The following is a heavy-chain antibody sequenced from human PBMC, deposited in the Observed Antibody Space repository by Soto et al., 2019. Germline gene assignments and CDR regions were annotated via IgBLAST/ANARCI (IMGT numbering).Heavy chain of an antibody. CDR3: AKDCPYSSSWSVFDY. J-gene: IGHJ4*02. CDR1: GFTFSSYA. D-gene: IGHD6-13*01. V-gene: IGHV3-23*01. CDR2: ISGSGGST. Sequence: GGPLRLSCAASGFTFSSYAMSWVRQAPGKGLEWVSAISGSGGSTYYADSVKGRFTISRDNSKNTLYLQMNSLRAEDTAVYYCAKDCPYSSSWSVFDYWGQGTLVTVSS.